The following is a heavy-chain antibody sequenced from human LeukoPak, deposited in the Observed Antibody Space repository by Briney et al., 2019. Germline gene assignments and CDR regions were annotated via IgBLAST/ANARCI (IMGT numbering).Heavy chain of an antibody. J-gene: IGHJ4*02. CDR2: IYTSGST. Sequence: SETLSLTCTVSGGSISSYYWSWIRQPAGKGLEWIGRIYTSGSTNYNPSLKSRVTISVDKSKNQFSLKLSSMTAADTAVYYCARRSSSWYGLDYWGQGTPVTVSS. V-gene: IGHV4-4*07. CDR1: GGSISSYY. CDR3: ARRSSSWYGLDY. D-gene: IGHD6-13*01.